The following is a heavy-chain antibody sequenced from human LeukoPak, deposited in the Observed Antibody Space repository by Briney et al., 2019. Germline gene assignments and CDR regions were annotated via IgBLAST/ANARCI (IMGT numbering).Heavy chain of an antibody. CDR3: AADPAYYYDSSGYYHFDY. CDR1: GFTFTISA. CDR2: IVVGRGNT. Sequence: TSVKVSCKSSGFTFTISAVLWVRQARGQRLEWIGWIVVGRGNTNYTQKFQERVTITRDMSTSTAYMELSSLRSEDTAVYYCAADPAYYYDSSGYYHFDYWGQGTLVTVSS. D-gene: IGHD3-22*01. J-gene: IGHJ4*02. V-gene: IGHV1-58*01.